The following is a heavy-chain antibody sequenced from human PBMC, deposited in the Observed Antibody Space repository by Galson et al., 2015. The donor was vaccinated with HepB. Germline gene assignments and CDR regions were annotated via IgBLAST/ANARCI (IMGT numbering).Heavy chain of an antibody. D-gene: IGHD2-15*01. CDR1: GFTFSSYS. CDR3: ARDQALWSAVRKVAPPPDAFDI. V-gene: IGHV3-48*01. J-gene: IGHJ3*02. Sequence: SLRLSCAASGFTFSSYSMNWVRQAPGKGLEWVSYISSSSSTIYYADSVKGRFTISRDNAKNSLYLQMNSLRAEDTAVYYCARDQALWSAVRKVAPPPDAFDIWGQGTMVTVSS. CDR2: ISSSSSTI.